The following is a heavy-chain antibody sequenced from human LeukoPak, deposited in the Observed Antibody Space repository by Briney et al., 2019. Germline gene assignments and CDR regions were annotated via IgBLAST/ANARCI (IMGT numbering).Heavy chain of an antibody. J-gene: IGHJ3*02. CDR2: IRYDGSNK. CDR3: AKGDIAVAGGAFDI. V-gene: IGHV3-30*02. D-gene: IGHD6-19*01. CDR1: GFSFSDNY. Sequence: GGSLRLSCATSGFSFSDNYMSWIRQAPGKGLEWVAFIRYDGSNKYYADSVKGRFTISRDNSKNTLYLQMNSLRAEDTAVYYCAKGDIAVAGGAFDIWGQGTMVTVSS.